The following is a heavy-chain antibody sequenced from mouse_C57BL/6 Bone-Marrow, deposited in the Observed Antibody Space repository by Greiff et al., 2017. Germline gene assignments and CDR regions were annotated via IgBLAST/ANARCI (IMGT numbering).Heavy chain of an antibody. CDR2: ISDGGSYT. Sequence: EVQRVESGGGLVKPGGSLKLSCAASGFTFSSYAMSWVRQTPEKRLEWVATISDGGSYTYYPDNVKGRFTISRDNAKNNLYLQMSHLKSEDTAMYYCARDNPYPYYFDYWGQGTTLTVSS. J-gene: IGHJ2*01. CDR1: GFTFSSYA. D-gene: IGHD2-10*01. V-gene: IGHV5-4*01. CDR3: ARDNPYPYYFDY.